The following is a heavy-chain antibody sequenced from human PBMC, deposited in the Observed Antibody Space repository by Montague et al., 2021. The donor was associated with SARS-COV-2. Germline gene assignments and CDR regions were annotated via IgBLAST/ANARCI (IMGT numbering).Heavy chain of an antibody. CDR3: ARGPRITMIVVVITDIWFGP. CDR2: INHSGST. CDR1: GGSVSDYY. J-gene: IGHJ5*02. Sequence: SETLSLTCAVYGGSVSDYYWSWIRQPPGKGLEWIGEINHSGSTNYNPSLKSRVTTSVGTSKNQFSLKLTSVTAADTAVYYCARGPRITMIVVVITDIWFGPWGQGTLVTVSS. V-gene: IGHV4-34*01. D-gene: IGHD3-22*01.